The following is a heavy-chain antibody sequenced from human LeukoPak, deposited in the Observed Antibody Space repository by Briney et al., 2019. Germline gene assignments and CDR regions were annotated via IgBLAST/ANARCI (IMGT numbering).Heavy chain of an antibody. J-gene: IGHJ4*02. Sequence: ASVKVSCKASGYTFTSYAMHWVRQAPGQRLEWMGWINAGNGNTKYSQKFQGRVTMTEDTSTDTAYMELSSLRSEDTAVYYCATDRRGYSDYWGQGTLVTVSS. CDR3: ATDRRGYSDY. CDR2: INAGNGNT. V-gene: IGHV1-3*01. CDR1: GYTFTSYA. D-gene: IGHD5-12*01.